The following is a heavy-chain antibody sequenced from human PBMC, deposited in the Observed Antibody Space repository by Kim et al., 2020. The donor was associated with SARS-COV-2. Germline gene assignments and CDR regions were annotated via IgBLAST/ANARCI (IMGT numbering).Heavy chain of an antibody. CDR3: ARRSGTSSWP. CDR2: K. V-gene: IGHV3-7*01. J-gene: IGHJ5*02. D-gene: IGHD6-13*01. Sequence: KQCGDSVQGRFTTSRDNSKNSLYLQMNSLRGEDTAVYYCARRSGTSSWPWGQGTLVTVSS.